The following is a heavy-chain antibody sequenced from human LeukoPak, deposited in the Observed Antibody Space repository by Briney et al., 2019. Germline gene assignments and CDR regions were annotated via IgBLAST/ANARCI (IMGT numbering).Heavy chain of an antibody. CDR2: IYYSGST. V-gene: IGHV4-59*01. J-gene: IGHJ4*02. Sequence: SETLSLTCTVSGGSISSYYWSWIRQPPGKGLEWIGYIYYSGSTNYNPSLKSRVTISVDTSKNQFSLKLSSVTAADTAVYYCASGLVTPSGFDYWGQGTLVTVSS. CDR3: ASGLVTPSGFDY. CDR1: GGSISSYY. D-gene: IGHD2-15*01.